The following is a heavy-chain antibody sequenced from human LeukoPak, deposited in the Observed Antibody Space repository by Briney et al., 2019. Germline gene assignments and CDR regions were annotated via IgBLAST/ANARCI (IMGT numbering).Heavy chain of an antibody. CDR1: GYTFTGYY. J-gene: IGHJ4*02. Sequence: GASVKVSCKASGYTFTGYYMHWVRQAPGQGLEWMGWINPNSGGTNYAQKFQGRVTMTRDTSISTAYMELSRLRSDDTAVYYCARDWETSGELSLLFDYWGQGTLVTVSS. CDR3: ARDWETSGELSLLFDY. D-gene: IGHD3-16*02. CDR2: INPNSGGT. V-gene: IGHV1-2*02.